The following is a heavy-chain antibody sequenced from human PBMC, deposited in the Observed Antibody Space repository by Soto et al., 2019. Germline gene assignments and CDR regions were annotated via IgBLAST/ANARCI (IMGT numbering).Heavy chain of an antibody. CDR1: GGSFSGYY. CDR2: INHSGST. D-gene: IGHD5-18*01. J-gene: IGHJ6*02. Sequence: SETLSLTCAVYGGSFSGYYWSWIRQPPGKGLEWIGEINHSGSTNYNPSLKSRVTISVDTSKNQFSLKLSSVTAADTAVYYCARDPCLQLCLANSYYYGMDVWGQGTTVTVSS. V-gene: IGHV4-34*01. CDR3: ARDPCLQLCLANSYYYGMDV.